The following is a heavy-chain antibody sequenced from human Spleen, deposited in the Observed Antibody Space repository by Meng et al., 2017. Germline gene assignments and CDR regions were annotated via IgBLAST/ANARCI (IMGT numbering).Heavy chain of an antibody. V-gene: IGHV3-20*04. CDR1: GFTFDDYG. CDR2: INWNGGST. Sequence: GESLKISCVASGFTFDDYGMSWVPQAPGKGLEWVSGINWNGGSTGYADSVQGRFTISRDNAKNTVFLQINSLRVEDTAVYYCARSPIDKYDLSALPLDYWGQGTLVTVSS. J-gene: IGHJ4*02. CDR3: ARSPIDKYDLSALPLDY. D-gene: IGHD3-16*01.